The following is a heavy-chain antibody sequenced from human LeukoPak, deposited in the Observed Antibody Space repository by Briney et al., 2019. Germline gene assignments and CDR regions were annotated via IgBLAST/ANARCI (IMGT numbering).Heavy chain of an antibody. J-gene: IGHJ4*02. CDR2: IYHSGST. D-gene: IGHD1-26*01. V-gene: IGHV4-38-2*02. CDR3: ARDSGLIDY. Sequence: SETLSLTCTVSGYSISSGYYWGWIRQPPGKGLEWIGSIYHSGSTYYNPSLKSRVTISVDTSKNQFSLKLSSVTAADTAVYYCARDSGLIDYWGQGTLVTVSS. CDR1: GYSISSGYY.